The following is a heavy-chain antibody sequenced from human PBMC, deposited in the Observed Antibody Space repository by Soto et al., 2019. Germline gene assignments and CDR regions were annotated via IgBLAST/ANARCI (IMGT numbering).Heavy chain of an antibody. J-gene: IGHJ4*02. CDR3: ARTYSRSFTFDY. D-gene: IGHD6-13*01. V-gene: IGHV4-61*03. CDR1: GVSVSSGSYY. CDR2: DPYGGNT. Sequence: SETLSRTCTVSGVSVSSGSYYWSCIRQPPGKELQWLAYDPYGGNTDYNPSLKSRVIISVDTSQNHCCLKLNSVPAADTAVYYCARTYSRSFTFDYWGKGTLVTVSS.